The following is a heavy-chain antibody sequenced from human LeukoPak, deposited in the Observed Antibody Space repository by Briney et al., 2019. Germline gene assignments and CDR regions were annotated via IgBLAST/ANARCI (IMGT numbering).Heavy chain of an antibody. D-gene: IGHD4-17*01. CDR3: ARDPYGVIPFDY. J-gene: IGHJ4*02. V-gene: IGHV1-46*01. Sequence: ASVKVSCKASGYTFTGYDINWVRQAPGQGLEWMGIINPSGGSTSYAQKFQGRVTMTRDTSTSTVYMELSSLRSEDTAVYYCARDPYGVIPFDYWGQGTLVTVSS. CDR1: GYTFTGYD. CDR2: INPSGGST.